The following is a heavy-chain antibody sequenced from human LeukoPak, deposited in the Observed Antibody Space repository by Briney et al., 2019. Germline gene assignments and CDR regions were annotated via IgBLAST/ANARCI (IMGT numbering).Heavy chain of an antibody. J-gene: IGHJ5*02. CDR1: GGSISSYY. D-gene: IGHD3-10*01. Sequence: SETLSLTCTVSGGSISSYYWSWIRQPPGKGLEWIGYIYYSGSTNYNPSLKSRVTISVDTSKNQFSLKLSSVTAADTAVYYCARDFITMVRGVTHWFDPWGQGTLVTVSS. CDR3: ARDFITMVRGVTHWFDP. V-gene: IGHV4-59*12. CDR2: IYYSGST.